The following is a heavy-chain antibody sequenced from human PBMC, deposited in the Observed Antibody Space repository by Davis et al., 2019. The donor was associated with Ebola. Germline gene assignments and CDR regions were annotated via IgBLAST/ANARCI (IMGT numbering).Heavy chain of an antibody. CDR3: ARPYSGSYQFEN. J-gene: IGHJ4*02. CDR1: GFTFSTYG. CDR2: IWFDGSNK. Sequence: SLKISCAASGFTFSTYGMHWVRQAPGKGLEWVAFIWFDGSNKNYADSVKGRFTISRDNSKNTLYLQMNSLRAEDTAVYYCARPYSGSYQFENWGQGTLVTVSS. D-gene: IGHD1-26*01. V-gene: IGHV3-33*01.